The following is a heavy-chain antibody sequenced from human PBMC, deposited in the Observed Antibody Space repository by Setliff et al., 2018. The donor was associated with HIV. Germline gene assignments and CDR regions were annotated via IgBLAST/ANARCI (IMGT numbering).Heavy chain of an antibody. V-gene: IGHV3-21*04. CDR1: GFTFSSYI. Sequence: GGSLRLSCAASGFTFSSYIMNWVRQAPGKGLEWVASISSSGDSKYYVASVKGRFTIARDNAKNSLYLQMNSLRAEDTGIYYCAKDRNFPNDVFDTWGQGTMVTVSS. CDR2: ISSSGDSK. J-gene: IGHJ3*02. CDR3: AKDRNFPNDVFDT.